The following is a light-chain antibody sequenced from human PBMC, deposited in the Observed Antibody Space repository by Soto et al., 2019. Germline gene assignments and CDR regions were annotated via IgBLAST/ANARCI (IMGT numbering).Light chain of an antibody. CDR1: QSVSSS. Sequence: DIQMTQSPSSLSASVGDRVTITCRASQSVSSSLAWYQQKPGKAPKLLIYDASTLESGVPSRFSGSGYGTEFTLTINSLQPDDFATYYCQQYESFSPYTFGQGTRLEI. CDR2: DAS. J-gene: IGKJ2*01. V-gene: IGKV1-5*01. CDR3: QQYESFSPYT.